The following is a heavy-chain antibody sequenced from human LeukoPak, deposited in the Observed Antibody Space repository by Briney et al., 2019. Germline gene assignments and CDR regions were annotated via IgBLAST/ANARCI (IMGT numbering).Heavy chain of an antibody. CDR1: GFTVSSNY. Sequence: GGSLRLSCAASGFTVSSNYMSWVRQAPGKGLEWVSSISESSSHISYADSVKGRFTIYRDNAKNSLYVQLDSLRVDDTAVYYCARGVVPAAFDYWGQGTLVTVSS. CDR2: ISESSSHI. D-gene: IGHD2-2*01. V-gene: IGHV3-21*01. CDR3: ARGVVPAAFDY. J-gene: IGHJ4*02.